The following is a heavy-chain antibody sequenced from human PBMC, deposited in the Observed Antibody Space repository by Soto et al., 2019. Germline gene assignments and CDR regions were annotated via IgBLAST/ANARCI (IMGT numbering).Heavy chain of an antibody. CDR1: GFIVSSKY. Sequence: EVQLVESGGGLVQPGGSLRLSCSASGFIVSSKYMSWVRQAPGKGLEWVSIIYSGGSTYYADSVKGRFIISRDNSKNTVYLQMNSLRAEDTAMDYCAPTRPMDYWGQGTPVTVSS. V-gene: IGHV3-66*01. CDR3: APTRPMDY. CDR2: IYSGGST. D-gene: IGHD1-26*01. J-gene: IGHJ4*02.